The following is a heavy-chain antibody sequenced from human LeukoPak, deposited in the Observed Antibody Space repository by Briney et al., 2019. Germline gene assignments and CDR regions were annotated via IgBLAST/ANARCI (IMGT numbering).Heavy chain of an antibody. D-gene: IGHD5-18*01. J-gene: IGHJ4*02. CDR3: ARDLPTQRGYSYGY. V-gene: IGHV1-2*02. Sequence: ASVKVSCKASGYTFTGYYMHWVRQAPGQGLEWMGWINPNSGGTNYAQKFQGRVTMTRDTSISTAYMELSRLRSDDTAVYYCARDLPTQRGYSYGYWGQGTLVTVSS. CDR1: GYTFTGYY. CDR2: INPNSGGT.